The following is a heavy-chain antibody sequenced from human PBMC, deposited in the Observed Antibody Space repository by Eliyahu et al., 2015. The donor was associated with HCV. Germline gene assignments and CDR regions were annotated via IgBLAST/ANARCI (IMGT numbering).Heavy chain of an antibody. J-gene: IGHJ4*02. CDR3: ARDLGDNGSPYDY. CDR2: IRSTPYRATT. D-gene: IGHD1-26*01. CDR1: GFXFGDYA. V-gene: IGHV3-49*04. Sequence: EVQLVXSGGGFVQPGRSLTLXXSTXGFXFGDYAMSWVRQXXGKGLQWVGFIRSTPYRATTEYAASVKGRFTISRDDSKSIAYLQMNSLKTEDTAVYYCARDLGDNGSPYDYWGQGALVTVSS.